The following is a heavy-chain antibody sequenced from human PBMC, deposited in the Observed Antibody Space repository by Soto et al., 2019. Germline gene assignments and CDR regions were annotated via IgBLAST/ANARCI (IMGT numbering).Heavy chain of an antibody. D-gene: IGHD3-10*01. CDR3: AKDRDYYGSGNDD. CDR1: GFTFSSYG. CDR2: ISYDGSDK. Sequence: QVQLVESGGGVVQPGRSLRLSCAASGFTFSSYGMHWVRQAPGKGLEWVAVISYDGSDKYYADSVKGRFTIFRDNSKNTMYLQLNSLRPEDTAVYNCAKDRDYYGSGNDDWGQGTLVTVSS. V-gene: IGHV3-30*18. J-gene: IGHJ4*02.